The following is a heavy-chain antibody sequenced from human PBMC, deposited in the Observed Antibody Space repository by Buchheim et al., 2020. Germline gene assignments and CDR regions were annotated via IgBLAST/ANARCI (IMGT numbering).Heavy chain of an antibody. CDR1: GDPISSSSYY. J-gene: IGHJ4*02. Sequence: QLQLQESGPGLVKPSETLSLTCTVSGDPISSSSYYWGWIRQPPGKGLEWIGSIYYSGSTYYNPSLKSRVTISVDTSKNQFSLKLSSVTAADTAVYYCARDYSVTGHLFDYWGQGAL. CDR3: ARDYSVTGHLFDY. V-gene: IGHV4-39*07. CDR2: IYYSGST. D-gene: IGHD4-17*01.